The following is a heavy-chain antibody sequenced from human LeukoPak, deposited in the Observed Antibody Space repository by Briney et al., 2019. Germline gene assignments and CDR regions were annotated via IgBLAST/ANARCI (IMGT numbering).Heavy chain of an antibody. CDR2: IYYSGST. Sequence: SETLSLTCTVSGASINSYYWSWIRQPPGKGLEWIGYIYYSGSTNYNPSLKSRVTISVDTSKNQFSLKLSSVTAADTAVYYCARRSPSSSWYWDYWGQGTLVTVSS. CDR3: ARRSPSSSWYWDY. D-gene: IGHD6-13*01. J-gene: IGHJ4*02. CDR1: GASINSYY. V-gene: IGHV4-59*01.